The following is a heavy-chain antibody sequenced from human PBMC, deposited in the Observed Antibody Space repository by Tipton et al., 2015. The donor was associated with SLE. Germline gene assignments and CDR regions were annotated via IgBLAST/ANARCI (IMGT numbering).Heavy chain of an antibody. CDR2: IIPIFGKA. Sequence: QLVQSGAEVKKPGSSVKVSCKASGGTFSSYAISWVRQAPGQGLEWMGGIIPIFGKANYAQKFQGRVTITADESTSTAYMELSSRRSEDTAVYYCASWGDSSSWYGGVFDYWGQGTLVTVSS. CDR1: GGTFSSYA. V-gene: IGHV1-69*01. J-gene: IGHJ4*02. CDR3: ASWGDSSSWYGGVFDY. D-gene: IGHD6-13*01.